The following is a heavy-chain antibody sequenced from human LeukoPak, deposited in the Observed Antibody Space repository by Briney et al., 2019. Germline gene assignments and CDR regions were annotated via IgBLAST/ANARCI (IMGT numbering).Heavy chain of an antibody. Sequence: GGSLRLSCAASGFTFSNYWMHWVRQAPGKGLVWVSRIISDGGTTNYADSVKGRFTISRDNAKNTLYLEINGLRAEDTALYYCARQKKGFDDWGQGTLVTVSS. CDR3: ARQKKGFDD. CDR2: IISDGGTT. CDR1: GFTFSNYW. J-gene: IGHJ4*02. V-gene: IGHV3-74*01.